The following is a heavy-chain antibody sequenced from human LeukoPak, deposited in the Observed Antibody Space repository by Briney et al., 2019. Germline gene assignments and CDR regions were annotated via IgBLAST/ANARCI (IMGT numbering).Heavy chain of an antibody. CDR1: GFTLSSYS. D-gene: IGHD6-6*01. Sequence: PGGSLRLSCAASGFTLSSYSMNWVRQAPGKGLEWVSYISSSSSTIYYADSVKGRFTISRDNAKNSLYLQMNSLRAEDTAVYYCAREPNHSSSYYFDYWGQGTLVTVSS. V-gene: IGHV3-48*01. CDR2: ISSSSSTI. J-gene: IGHJ4*02. CDR3: AREPNHSSSYYFDY.